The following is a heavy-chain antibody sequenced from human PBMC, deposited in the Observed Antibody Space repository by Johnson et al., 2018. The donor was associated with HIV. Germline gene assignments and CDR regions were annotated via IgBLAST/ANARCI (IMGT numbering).Heavy chain of an antibody. CDR1: GFTFSDYY. J-gene: IGHJ3*02. CDR2: FSSSGSTI. D-gene: IGHD1-26*01. Sequence: QVQLVESGGGVVQPGGSLRLSCAASGFTFSDYYMSWIRQAPGKRLQRVSYFSSSGSTISYADSVRGRFTISRDNAKNSLYRQSNSLRVEDTAVYYCARDRRDDLYSHQLVLRGQNACDIWGQGTMVTVSS. V-gene: IGHV3-11*04. CDR3: ARDRRDDLYSHQLVLRGQNACDI.